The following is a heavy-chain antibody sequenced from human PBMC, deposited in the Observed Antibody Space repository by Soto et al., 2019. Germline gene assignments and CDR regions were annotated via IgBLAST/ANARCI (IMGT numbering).Heavy chain of an antibody. V-gene: IGHV1-69*13. J-gene: IGHJ6*02. CDR3: AGGLGYCSSTSCYAGRGMDV. CDR2: IIPIFGTA. Sequence: SVKVSCKASGGTFSSYAISWVRQAPGQGLEWLGGIIPIFGTANYAQKFQGRVTITADESTSTAYMELSSLRSEDTAVYYCAGGLGYCSSTSCYAGRGMDVWGQGTTVTVSS. CDR1: GGTFSSYA. D-gene: IGHD2-2*01.